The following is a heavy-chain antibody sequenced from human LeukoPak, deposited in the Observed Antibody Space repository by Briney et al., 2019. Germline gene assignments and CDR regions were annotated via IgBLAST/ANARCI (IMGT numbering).Heavy chain of an antibody. CDR3: ARGWVPAAMGY. V-gene: IGHV3-48*03. Sequence: PGGSLRLSCAAPGFTFSSYEMNWVRQAPGKGLEWVSYISSSGSTIYYADSVKGRFTISRDNAKNSLYLQMNSLRAEDTAVYYRARGWVPAAMGYWGQGTLVTVSS. CDR2: ISSSGSTI. CDR1: GFTFSSYE. D-gene: IGHD2-2*01. J-gene: IGHJ4*02.